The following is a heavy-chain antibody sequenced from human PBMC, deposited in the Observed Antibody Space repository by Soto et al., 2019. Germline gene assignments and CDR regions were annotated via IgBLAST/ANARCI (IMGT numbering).Heavy chain of an antibody. CDR2: INSDGSST. J-gene: IGHJ6*02. V-gene: IGHV3-74*01. CDR1: GFTFSSYW. Sequence: VGSLRLSCAASGFTFSSYWMHWVRQAPGKGLVWVSRINSDGSSTSYADSVKGRFTISRDNAKNTLYLQMNSLGAEDTAVYYCARGIAAPKNYYYYYGMDVWGQGTTVTVSS. D-gene: IGHD6-6*01. CDR3: ARGIAAPKNYYYYYGMDV.